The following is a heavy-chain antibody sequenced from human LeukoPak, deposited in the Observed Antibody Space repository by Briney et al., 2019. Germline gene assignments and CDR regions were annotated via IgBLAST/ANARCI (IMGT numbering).Heavy chain of an antibody. CDR2: IYTSGST. V-gene: IGHV4-4*07. D-gene: IGHD3-3*01. J-gene: IGHJ6*03. CDR1: GGSISSYY. CDR3: ARERDYDFWSGYPTDYYYYMDV. Sequence: SETLSLTCTVSGGSISSYYWSWIRQPAGKGLEWIGRIYTSGSTNYNPSLKSRVTMSVDTSKNQFSLKLSSVTAADTAVYYCARERDYDFWSGYPTDYYYYMDVWGKGTTVTVSS.